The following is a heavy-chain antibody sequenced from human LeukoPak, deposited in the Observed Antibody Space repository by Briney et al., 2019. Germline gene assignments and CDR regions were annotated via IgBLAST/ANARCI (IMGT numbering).Heavy chain of an antibody. D-gene: IGHD6-13*01. Sequence: KGGESLKISRKGSGYIFSTYCIVWVRQMPGKGLEWMGIIYPGDSDTRYNPSFQGQVTISADKSISTAYLQWSSLKASDTAMYYCARHASPYSSNYYFDYWGQGALVTVSS. V-gene: IGHV5-51*01. CDR2: IYPGDSDT. CDR1: GYIFSTYC. CDR3: ARHASPYSSNYYFDY. J-gene: IGHJ4*02.